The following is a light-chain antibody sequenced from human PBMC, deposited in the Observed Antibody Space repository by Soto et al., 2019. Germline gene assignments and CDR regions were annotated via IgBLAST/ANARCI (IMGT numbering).Light chain of an antibody. J-gene: IGKJ1*01. CDR2: GAS. Sequence: EIVLTQSRGTLSLSPGERATLSCRASQSVSTSYLAWYQQKPGQAPRLLIYGASSRATGIPDRFSGSGSGTDFTLTISRLEPEDFAVYYCQQYGSSPWPFGQGTKVEIK. V-gene: IGKV3-20*01. CDR3: QQYGSSPWP. CDR1: QSVSTSY.